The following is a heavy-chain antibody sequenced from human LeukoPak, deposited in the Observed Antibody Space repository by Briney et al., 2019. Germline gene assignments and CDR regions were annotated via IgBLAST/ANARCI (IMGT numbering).Heavy chain of an antibody. V-gene: IGHV3-21*01. CDR1: GFTFSLYR. CDR3: ARDSAYETYNFDY. CDR2: ISGSGSDI. D-gene: IGHD5-12*01. Sequence: GGSLRLSCAASGFTFSLYRMKWVRQAPGKGLEWVSFISGSGSDIHYADSVKGRFTISRDNAKNSLYLQMHSLGAEDTAVYYCARDSAYETYNFDYWGQGTLVTVSS. J-gene: IGHJ4*02.